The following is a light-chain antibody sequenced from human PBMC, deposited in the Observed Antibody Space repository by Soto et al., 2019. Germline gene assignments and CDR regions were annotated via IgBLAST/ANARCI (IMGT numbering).Light chain of an antibody. CDR3: QKYDSAPLFT. CDR1: QGISRY. Sequence: DIPMTQTPPSLSASIGDRVTITCRATQGISRYLAWYQQKPGQVPKLLIYAASTLQSGVPSRFSGSGSGTDFTLTISSLKPEDVATYYCQKYDSAPLFTFGPGTRVDVK. CDR2: AAS. V-gene: IGKV1-27*01. J-gene: IGKJ3*01.